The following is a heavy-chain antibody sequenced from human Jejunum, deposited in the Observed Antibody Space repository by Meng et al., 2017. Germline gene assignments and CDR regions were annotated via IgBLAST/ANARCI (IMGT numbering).Heavy chain of an antibody. CDR1: GFTFSYYE. D-gene: IGHD6-19*01. J-gene: IGHJ4*02. CDR3: AGYSGWYGFL. V-gene: IGHV3-48*03. CDR2: ISSSGTTI. Sequence: GESLKISCAASGFTFSYYEMNWVRQAPGKGLQWVSYISSSGTTIYYADSVKGRFTISRDNAKNSLSLQMNSLRAEDTAVYYCAGYSGWYGFLWGQGTLVTVSS.